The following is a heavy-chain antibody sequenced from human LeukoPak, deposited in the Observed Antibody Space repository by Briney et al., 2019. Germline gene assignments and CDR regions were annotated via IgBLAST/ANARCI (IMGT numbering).Heavy chain of an antibody. D-gene: IGHD6-19*01. CDR2: INPNSGGT. V-gene: IGHV1-2*02. Sequence: ASVKVSCKASGYTFTAYYMHWVRQAPGQGLEWMGWINPNSGGTNYAQKFQGRVTMTRDTSISTAYMELSRLRSDDTAVYYCARDLRSSGWSYSFDYWGQGTLVTVSS. J-gene: IGHJ4*02. CDR3: ARDLRSSGWSYSFDY. CDR1: GYTFTAYY.